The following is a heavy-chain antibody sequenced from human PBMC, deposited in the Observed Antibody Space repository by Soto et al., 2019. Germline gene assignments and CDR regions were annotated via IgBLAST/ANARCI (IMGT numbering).Heavy chain of an antibody. CDR2: INAGNGNT. J-gene: IGHJ6*02. Sequence: ASVKGSYKGSGYSFTSYGIHWVRQAPGQRLEWTGWINAGNGNTKYSEKFQGRVTITRDTSASTAYLELSSLRSEDTAVYYCARDPNDSSAYYHHYYYGMDVWGQGTTATSP. D-gene: IGHD3-22*01. CDR1: GYSFTSYG. V-gene: IGHV1-3*01. CDR3: ARDPNDSSAYYHHYYYGMDV.